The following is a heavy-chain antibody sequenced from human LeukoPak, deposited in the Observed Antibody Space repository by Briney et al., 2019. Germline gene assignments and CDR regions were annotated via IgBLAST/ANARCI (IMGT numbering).Heavy chain of an antibody. V-gene: IGHV1-2*02. D-gene: IGHD6-13*01. CDR1: GYPFTDYY. J-gene: IGHJ4*02. CDR3: VRDAIAAAGTGG. CDR2: INPKSGGT. Sequence: ASVKVSCKASGYPFTDYYMHWVRQAPGQGLAWMGWINPKSGGTNYAQNFQGRVTMTRDTSISTAYMELSGLTSDDRAVYYCVRDAIAAAGTGGWGQGTLVTVSS.